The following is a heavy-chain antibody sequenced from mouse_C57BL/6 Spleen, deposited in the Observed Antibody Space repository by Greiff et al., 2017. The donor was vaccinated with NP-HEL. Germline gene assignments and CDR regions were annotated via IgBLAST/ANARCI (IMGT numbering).Heavy chain of an antibody. CDR3: ARHYYGSSYWYFDV. CDR1: GFTFSDYY. Sequence: EVKLVESEGGLVQPGSSMKLSCTASGFTFSDYYMAWVRQVPEKGLEWVANINYDGSSTYYLASLKSRFIISRDNAKNILYLQMSSLKSEDTATYYCARHYYGSSYWYFDVWGTGTTVTVSS. V-gene: IGHV5-16*01. J-gene: IGHJ1*03. CDR2: INYDGSST. D-gene: IGHD1-1*01.